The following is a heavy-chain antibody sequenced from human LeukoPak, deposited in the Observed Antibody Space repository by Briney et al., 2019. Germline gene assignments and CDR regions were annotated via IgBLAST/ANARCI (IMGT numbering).Heavy chain of an antibody. CDR3: ARSARGGYDFWSGFYYYYGMDV. J-gene: IGHJ6*02. D-gene: IGHD3-3*01. CDR1: GGSISSYY. V-gene: IGHV4-59*01. Sequence: SETLSLTCNVSGGSISSYYWSWIRQPPGKGLEWIGYIYYSGSTNYNPSLKSRVTISVDTSKNQFSLKLSSVTAADTAVYYCARSARGGYDFWSGFYYYYGMDVWSQGTTVTVSS. CDR2: IYYSGST.